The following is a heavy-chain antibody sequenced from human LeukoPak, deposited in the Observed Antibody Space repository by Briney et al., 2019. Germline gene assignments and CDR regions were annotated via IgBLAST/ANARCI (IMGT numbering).Heavy chain of an antibody. V-gene: IGHV1-69*13. CDR2: IIPIFGTA. CDR3: ARDGRYCSSTSCYWDY. D-gene: IGHD2-2*01. CDR1: GGTFSSYA. J-gene: IGHJ4*02. Sequence: SVKVSCKASGGTFSSYAISWVRQAPGQGLEWMGGIIPIFGTANYAQKFQGRVTITADESTSTAYMELSSLRSEDTAVYYCARDGRYCSSTSCYWDYWGQGTLVTVSS.